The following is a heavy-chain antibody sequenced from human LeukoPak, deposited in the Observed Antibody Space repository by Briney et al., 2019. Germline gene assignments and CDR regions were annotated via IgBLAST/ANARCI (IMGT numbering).Heavy chain of an antibody. J-gene: IGHJ4*02. D-gene: IGHD2-2*01. CDR2: INPSGGST. CDR1: GYTFTSYC. V-gene: IGHV1-46*03. CDR3: ARAPAKYCSSTSCYHFDY. Sequence: ALVKVSCKASGYTFTSYCMHWVRQAPGQGLEWMGIINPSGGSTSYAQKFQGRVTMTRDTSTSTVYMELSSLRSEDTAVYYCARAPAKYCSSTSCYHFDYWGQGTLVTVSS.